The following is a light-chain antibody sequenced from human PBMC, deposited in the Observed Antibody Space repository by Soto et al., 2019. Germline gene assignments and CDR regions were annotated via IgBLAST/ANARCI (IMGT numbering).Light chain of an antibody. CDR1: QSVSSY. J-gene: IGKJ5*01. V-gene: IGKV3-11*02. Sequence: EIVMTQSPATLSVSPGERATLSCRASQSVSSYLAWYQQKPGQAPRLLIYDASNRATGIPDRFSGSGSVRDFTLTIDRLESEDSAVYYCQQYDDSSVIFGQGTRLEIK. CDR3: QQYDDSSVI. CDR2: DAS.